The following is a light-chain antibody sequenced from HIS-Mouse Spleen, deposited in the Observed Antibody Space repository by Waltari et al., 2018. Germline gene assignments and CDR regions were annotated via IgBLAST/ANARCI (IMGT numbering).Light chain of an antibody. J-gene: IGLJ2*01. V-gene: IGLV3-25*03. Sequence: SYELTQPPSVSVSPGQTARITCSGDALPKQYAYGYQQKPGQAPVLVIYKDSERPSGIPERFSGSSSGTTVTLTISGVQAEDEADYYCQSADSSGTYAVFGGGTKLTVL. CDR1: ALPKQY. CDR2: KDS. CDR3: QSADSSGTYAV.